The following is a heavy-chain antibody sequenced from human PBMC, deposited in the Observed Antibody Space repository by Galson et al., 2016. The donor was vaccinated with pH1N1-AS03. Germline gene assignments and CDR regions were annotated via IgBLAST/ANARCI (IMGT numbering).Heavy chain of an antibody. V-gene: IGHV4-38-2*01. Sequence: VSGYSISTGHYWGWIRQPPGKGLEWIGSIYHTGTSHYNPSVKSRVIISVDTSKNQFSLKLSSVSAADTAVYYCVRGGREIRSDAIFPGGADYYGMDVWGQGTTVTVSS. CDR2: IYHTGTS. J-gene: IGHJ6*02. CDR3: VRGGREIRSDAIFPGGADYYGMDV. D-gene: IGHD2-15*01. CDR1: GYSISTGHY.